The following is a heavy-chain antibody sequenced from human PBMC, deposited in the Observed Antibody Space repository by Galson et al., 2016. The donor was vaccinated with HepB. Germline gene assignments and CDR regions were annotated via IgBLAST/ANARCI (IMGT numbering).Heavy chain of an antibody. CDR3: AVGALDY. V-gene: IGHV3-7*03. CDR2: VKQDGSEK. Sequence: SLRLSCATSGFTFTNYWMSWVRQAPGKGLEWVANVKQDGSEKYYVDSVKGRFTISRDSANNSVFLQMNSLRVEDTAMYYCAVGALDYWGQGTQVTVSS. J-gene: IGHJ4*02. D-gene: IGHD4/OR15-4a*01. CDR1: GFTFTNYW.